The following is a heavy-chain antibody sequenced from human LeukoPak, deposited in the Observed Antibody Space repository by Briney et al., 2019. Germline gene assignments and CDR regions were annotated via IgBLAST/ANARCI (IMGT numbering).Heavy chain of an antibody. CDR2: IYYSGST. CDR1: GDSISSYY. V-gene: IGHV4-59*04. CDR3: ARVPEPEDKMYYYDSSGYYYGGVDY. Sequence: SETLSLTCTVSGDSISSYYWSWIRQPPGKGLEWIGTIYYSGSTYYNPSLKSRVTVSVDTSKNQFSLKLSSVTAADTAVYYCARVPEPEDKMYYYDSSGYYYGGVDYWGQGTLVTVSS. D-gene: IGHD3-22*01. J-gene: IGHJ4*02.